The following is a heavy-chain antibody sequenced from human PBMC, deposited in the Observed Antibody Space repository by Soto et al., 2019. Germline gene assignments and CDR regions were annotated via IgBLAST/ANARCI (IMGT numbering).Heavy chain of an antibody. J-gene: IGHJ6*02. CDR3: ARDTPTGNYYCYGMDV. CDR2: INSDGSST. Sequence: GSLRLSCAASGFTFSSYWMHWVRQAPGKGLVWVSRINSDGSSTSYADSVKGRFTISRDNAKNTLYLQMNSLRAEDTAVYYCARDTPTGNYYCYGMDVWGQGTTVTVSS. V-gene: IGHV3-74*01. CDR1: GFTFSSYW. D-gene: IGHD1-1*01.